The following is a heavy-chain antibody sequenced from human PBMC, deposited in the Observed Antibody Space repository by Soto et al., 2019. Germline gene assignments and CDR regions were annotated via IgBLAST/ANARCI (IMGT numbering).Heavy chain of an antibody. J-gene: IGHJ6*02. CDR1: GFTFSSYG. CDR2: ISYDGSNK. CDR3: AKPIAARPLLRYYYYGMDV. V-gene: IGHV3-30*18. D-gene: IGHD6-6*01. Sequence: PGGSLRLSCAASGFTFSSYGMHWVRQAPGKGLEWVAVISYDGSNKYYADSVKGRFTISRDNSKNTLYLQMNSLRAEDTAVYYCAKPIAARPLLRYYYYGMDVWGQGTTVTVSS.